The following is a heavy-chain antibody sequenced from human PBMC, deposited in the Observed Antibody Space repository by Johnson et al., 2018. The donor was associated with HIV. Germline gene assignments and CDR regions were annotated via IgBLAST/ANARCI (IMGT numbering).Heavy chain of an antibody. J-gene: IGHJ3*02. V-gene: IGHV3-30*02. CDR3: ATWLPPCTGDNGYSDAFDI. CDR2: IRNDGSYD. Sequence: QVQLVESGGGVVRPGGSLRLSCAASGFTFSDYGMHWVRQAPGKGLEWVAFIRNDGSYDYHADSVNGRFTISRDNSRNTLFLQMNSLRTDDTAVYYCATWLPPCTGDNGYSDAFDIWGQGTMVTVSS. CDR1: GFTFSDYG. D-gene: IGHD2-15*01.